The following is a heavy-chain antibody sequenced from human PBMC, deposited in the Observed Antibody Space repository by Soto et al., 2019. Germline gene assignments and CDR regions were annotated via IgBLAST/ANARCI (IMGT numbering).Heavy chain of an antibody. CDR2: ISAYNGNT. CDR3: ARVGVRPAAQPHYYYYYMDV. Sequence: QVQLVQSGAEVKKPGASVKVSCKASSYTFTSYGISWVRQAPGQGLEWMGWISAYNGNTNYAQKLQGRVTMTTDTSTSTAYMELRSLRSDDTAVYYCARVGVRPAAQPHYYYYYMDVWGKGTTVTVSS. CDR1: SYTFTSYG. D-gene: IGHD2-2*01. J-gene: IGHJ6*03. V-gene: IGHV1-18*01.